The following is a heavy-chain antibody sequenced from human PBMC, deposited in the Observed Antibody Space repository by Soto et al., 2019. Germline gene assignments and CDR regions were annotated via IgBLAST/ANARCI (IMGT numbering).Heavy chain of an antibody. Sequence: ASVKVSCKASGYTFTSYGISWVRQAPGQGLEWMGWISAYNGNTNYAQKLQGRVTMTTDTSTSTAYMELRSLRSDETAVYYCAGGLFGQFVTYSDFWGKGTLATVSS. V-gene: IGHV1-18*01. J-gene: IGHJ4*02. CDR3: AGGLFGQFVTYSDF. D-gene: IGHD3-10*02. CDR1: GYTFTSYG. CDR2: ISAYNGNT.